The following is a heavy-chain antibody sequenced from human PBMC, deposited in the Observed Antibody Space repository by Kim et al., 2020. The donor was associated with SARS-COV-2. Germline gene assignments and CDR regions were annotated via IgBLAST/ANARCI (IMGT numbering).Heavy chain of an antibody. CDR3: ARYRKTRYYDSSGPFDY. J-gene: IGHJ4*02. D-gene: IGHD3-22*01. V-gene: IGHV1-69*02. Sequence: FQGRVTMDADKSTSTAYMELSSLRSEDTAVYYCARYRKTRYYDSSGPFDYWGQGTLVTVSS.